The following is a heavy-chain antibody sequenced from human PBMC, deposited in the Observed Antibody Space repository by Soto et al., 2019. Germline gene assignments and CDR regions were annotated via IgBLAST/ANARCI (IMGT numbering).Heavy chain of an antibody. D-gene: IGHD3-22*01. Sequence: QVQLQESGPGLVKPSGTLSLTCAVSGGSISSSHWWSWVRQPPGKGLEWIGEIYHSGSTNYNPSLKSRVTISVDKSKNQFSLKLSSVTAADTAVYYCARDRYDSSGYVIIDAFDIWGQGTMVTVSS. CDR3: ARDRYDSSGYVIIDAFDI. CDR2: IYHSGST. J-gene: IGHJ3*02. CDR1: GGSISSSHW. V-gene: IGHV4-4*02.